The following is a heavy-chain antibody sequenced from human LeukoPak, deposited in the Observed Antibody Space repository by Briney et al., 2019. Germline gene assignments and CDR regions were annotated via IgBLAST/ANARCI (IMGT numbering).Heavy chain of an antibody. Sequence: SETLSLTCTVSGGSISSSSYYWGWIRQPPGEGLEWIGSIFYSGNTYYNPSLKGRVTISVDTSKNQFSVKLSSVTAADTAVYYCARLYVLRFLEWSPTSRTVGDAFDIWGQGTMVAVSS. CDR2: IFYSGNT. D-gene: IGHD3-3*01. CDR1: GGSISSSSYY. J-gene: IGHJ3*02. CDR3: ARLYVLRFLEWSPTSRTVGDAFDI. V-gene: IGHV4-39*01.